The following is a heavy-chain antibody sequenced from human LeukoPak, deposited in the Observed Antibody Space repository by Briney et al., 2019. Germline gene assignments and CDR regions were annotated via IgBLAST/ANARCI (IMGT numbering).Heavy chain of an antibody. V-gene: IGHV3-53*01. J-gene: IGHJ6*03. CDR3: ARGGAEYYYYMDV. Sequence: GGSWRLSGAASGFPVSSNYMSWARRAQGKGLEWVSVIYSGGSTYYADSVKGRFTISRDNSKNTLYLQMNSLRAEDTAVYCCARGGAEYYYYMDVWGKGTTVTVSS. CDR2: IYSGGST. CDR1: GFPVSSNY.